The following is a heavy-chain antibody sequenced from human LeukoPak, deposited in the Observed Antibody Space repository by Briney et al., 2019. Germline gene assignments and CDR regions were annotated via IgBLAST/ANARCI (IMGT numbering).Heavy chain of an antibody. CDR2: IYSGGST. Sequence: GGSLRLSCAASGFTVSSNYMSWVRQAPGKGLEWVPVIYSGGSTYYADSVKGRFTISRDNSKNTLYLQMNSLRAEDTAVYYCARVSHSDNWFDPWGQGTLVTVSS. D-gene: IGHD5-18*01. CDR3: ARVSHSDNWFDP. CDR1: GFTVSSNY. V-gene: IGHV3-66*02. J-gene: IGHJ5*02.